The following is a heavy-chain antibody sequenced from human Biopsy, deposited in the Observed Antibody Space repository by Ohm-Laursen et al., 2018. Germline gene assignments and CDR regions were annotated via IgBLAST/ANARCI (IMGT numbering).Heavy chain of an antibody. J-gene: IGHJ5*02. CDR1: GGNLRSYG. V-gene: IGHV1-2*02. Sequence: ASVKVSCKASGGNLRSYGISWVRQAPGQGLEWMGWINPDTGETRYAPKFQGRLALTRDVSVNTGYLELSSLGSDDTAIYFCAKPSGGVSTIGFDPWGQGTQIIVS. CDR2: INPDTGET. CDR3: AKPSGGVSTIGFDP. D-gene: IGHD5/OR15-5a*01.